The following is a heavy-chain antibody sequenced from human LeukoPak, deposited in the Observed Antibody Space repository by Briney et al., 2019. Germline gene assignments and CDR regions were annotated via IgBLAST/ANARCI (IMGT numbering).Heavy chain of an antibody. J-gene: IGHJ6*03. V-gene: IGHV4-39*07. CDR2: IYYSGST. CDR3: ASNTAMVHYYYYYMDV. Sequence: PSETLSLTCTVSGGSISSSSYYWGWIRQPPGKGLEWIGSIYYSGSTYYNPSLKSRVTISVDTSKNQFSLKLSSVTAADTAVYYCASNTAMVHYYYYYMDVWGKGTTVTVSS. CDR1: GGSISSSSYY. D-gene: IGHD5-18*01.